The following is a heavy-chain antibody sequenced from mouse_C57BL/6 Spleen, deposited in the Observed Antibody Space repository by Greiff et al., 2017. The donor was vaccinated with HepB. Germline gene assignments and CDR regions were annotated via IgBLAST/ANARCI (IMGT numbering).Heavy chain of an antibody. CDR3: ASDYDGRDAMDY. CDR1: GYTFTDYY. D-gene: IGHD2-4*01. Sequence: VQLQQSGPVLVKPGASVKMSCKASGYTFTDYYMNWVKQSHGKSLEWIGVINPYNGGTSYNQKFKGKATLTVDKSSSSAYMELNSLTSEDSAVYYCASDYDGRDAMDYWGKGTTVTVSS. J-gene: IGHJ4*01. V-gene: IGHV1-19*01. CDR2: INPYNGGT.